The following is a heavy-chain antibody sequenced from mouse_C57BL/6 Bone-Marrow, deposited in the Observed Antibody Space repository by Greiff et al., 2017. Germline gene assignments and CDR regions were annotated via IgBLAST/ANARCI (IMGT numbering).Heavy chain of an antibody. Sequence: VQLQQSGAELVRPGASVKLSCTASGFNIKDDYMHWVKQRPEQGLEWIGWIDPENGDTEYASKFQGKATMTADTSSNTAYLQLSSLTSEDTAVYYCASTTVVATPYYFDYWGQGTTLTVSS. CDR1: GFNIKDDY. V-gene: IGHV14-4*01. CDR3: ASTTVVATPYYFDY. J-gene: IGHJ2*01. CDR2: IDPENGDT. D-gene: IGHD1-1*01.